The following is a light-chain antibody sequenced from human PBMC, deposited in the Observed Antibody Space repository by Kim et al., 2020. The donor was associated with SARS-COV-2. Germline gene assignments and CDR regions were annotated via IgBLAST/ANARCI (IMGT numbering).Light chain of an antibody. CDR3: QRYGNSPRT. Sequence: EIVLTQSPGTLSLSPGERATLSCRASQSVSRNNLAWHQQKPGQAPRLLIYGASSRATGIPDRFSGSGSGTVFTLTISRLGPEDFAVYYCQRYGNSPRTFGQRAKGEIK. CDR2: GAS. V-gene: IGKV3-20*01. J-gene: IGKJ1*01. CDR1: QSVSRNN.